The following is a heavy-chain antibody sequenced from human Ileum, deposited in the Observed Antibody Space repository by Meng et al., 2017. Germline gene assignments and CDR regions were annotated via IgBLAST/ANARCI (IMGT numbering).Heavy chain of an antibody. Sequence: SETLSLTCTVSGGSISSYYWSWIRQPAGKGLEWIGRIFSSGSTNYNPSLKSRVTMSVDTSKNQFSLNLSSVTAADTAVFYCAKTGYYGSGRAFDYWGQGTLVTGAS. V-gene: IGHV4-4*07. J-gene: IGHJ4*02. CDR3: AKTGYYGSGRAFDY. CDR1: GGSISSYY. D-gene: IGHD3-10*01. CDR2: IFSSGST.